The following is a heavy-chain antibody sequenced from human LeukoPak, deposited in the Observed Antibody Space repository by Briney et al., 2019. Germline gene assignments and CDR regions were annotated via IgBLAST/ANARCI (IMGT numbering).Heavy chain of an antibody. V-gene: IGHV3-30*02. J-gene: IGHJ4*02. D-gene: IGHD3-22*01. CDR1: GFTFSSYG. CDR2: IRYDGSNK. CDR3: AKDLLRWDYYDSRDFDY. Sequence: GGSLRLSCAASGFTFSSYGMHWVRQAPGKGLEWVAFIRYDGSNKYYADSVKGRFTISRDNSKNTLYLQMNSLRAEDTAVYYCAKDLLRWDYYDSRDFDYWGQGTLVTVSS.